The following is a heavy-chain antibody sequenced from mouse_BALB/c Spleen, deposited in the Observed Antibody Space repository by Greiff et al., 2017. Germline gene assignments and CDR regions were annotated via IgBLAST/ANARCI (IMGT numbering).Heavy chain of an antibody. V-gene: IGHV5-15*02. CDR3: AREDPWFAY. CDR2: ISNLAYSI. CDR1: GFTLSDYG. Sequence: EVQLVESGGGLVQPGGSRKLSCAASGFTLSDYGMAWVRQAPGKGPEWVAFISNLAYSIYYADTVTGRFTISRENAKKTLYLEMSSLRSEDTAMYYCAREDPWFAYWGQGTLVTVSA. J-gene: IGHJ3*01.